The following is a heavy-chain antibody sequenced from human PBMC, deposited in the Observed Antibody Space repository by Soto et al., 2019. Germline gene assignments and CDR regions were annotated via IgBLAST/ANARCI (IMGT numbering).Heavy chain of an antibody. V-gene: IGHV3-53*04. J-gene: IGHJ4*02. Sequence: GGSLRLSCAASGFTVSSNYMSWVRQAPGKGLEWVSVIYSGGSTYYADSVKGRFTISRHNSKNTLYLQMNSLRAEDTAVYYCARAFDVPGGVTGINWDYWGQGTLVTVSS. CDR2: IYSGGST. CDR1: GFTVSSNY. CDR3: ARAFDVPGGVTGINWDY. D-gene: IGHD3-16*01.